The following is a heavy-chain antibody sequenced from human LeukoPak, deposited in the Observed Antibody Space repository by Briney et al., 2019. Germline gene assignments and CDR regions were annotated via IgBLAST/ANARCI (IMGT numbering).Heavy chain of an antibody. CDR2: IYYSGST. V-gene: IGHV4-59*11. CDR1: GGSISSHY. CDR3: ATQFGEKFDC. J-gene: IGHJ4*02. Sequence: ASETLSLTCTFSGGSISSHYWSWIRQPPGKGLEWIGYIYYSGSTNYNPSLKSRVTISVDTSKNQFSLKLRSVTAADTAVYYCATQFGEKFDCWGQGVLVSVSS. D-gene: IGHD3-10*01.